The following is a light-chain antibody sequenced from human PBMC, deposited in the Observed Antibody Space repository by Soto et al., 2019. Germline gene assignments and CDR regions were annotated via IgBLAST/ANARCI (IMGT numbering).Light chain of an antibody. J-gene: IGLJ1*01. CDR3: CSYADSYTYV. CDR1: SSDVGGYNY. CDR2: EVN. V-gene: IGLV2-11*01. Sequence: QSVLTQPHSVSASPGQSVTISCTGTSSDVGGYNYVSWYQHHPGKAPKLMIYEVNKRPSGVPDRFSGSKSGNTASLTISGLQADDEADYYCCSYADSYTYVFGIGTKVTVL.